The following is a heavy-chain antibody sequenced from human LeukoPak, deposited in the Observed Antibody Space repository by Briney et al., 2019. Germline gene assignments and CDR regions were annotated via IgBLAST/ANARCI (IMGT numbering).Heavy chain of an antibody. CDR1: GFILDDYA. CDR2: ISGDGGST. CDR3: ARGYYYDSSGYYLSDAFDI. J-gene: IGHJ3*02. V-gene: IGHV3-43*02. Sequence: GGSLRLSCAPSGFILDDYAMHWARRATREGVEWVSLISGDGGSTYYSDSVKVRFTISRDNSKNSLYLQMNSLRTEDTALYYCARGYYYDSSGYYLSDAFDIWGQGTMVTVSS. D-gene: IGHD3-22*01.